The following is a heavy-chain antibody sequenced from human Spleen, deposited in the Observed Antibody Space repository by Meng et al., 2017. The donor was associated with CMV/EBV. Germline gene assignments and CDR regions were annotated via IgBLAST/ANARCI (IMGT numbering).Heavy chain of an antibody. CDR2: ISTHNGNT. CDR1: GYTFPSYG. Sequence: ASVKVSCKASGYTFPSYGISWVRQAPGQGLEWMGWISTHNGNTNYAQKLQGRVTMTTDTSTSTAYMELRSLNSDDTAVYHCARDYYDSSVYCYDTFDIWGQGTMVTVSS. V-gene: IGHV1-18*01. J-gene: IGHJ3*02. CDR3: ARDYYDSSVYCYDTFDI. D-gene: IGHD3-22*01.